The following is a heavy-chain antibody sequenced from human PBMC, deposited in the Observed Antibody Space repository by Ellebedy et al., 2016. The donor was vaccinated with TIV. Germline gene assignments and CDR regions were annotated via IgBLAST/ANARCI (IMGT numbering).Heavy chain of an antibody. V-gene: IGHV3-30*03. J-gene: IGHJ4*02. CDR1: GFSFSSYW. CDR3: ARALNHVDTVSTAPLDC. D-gene: IGHD5/OR15-5a*01. Sequence: PGGSLRLSCAASGFSFSSYWMSWVRQAPGKGLEWVALISYDGSNKYFADSVQGRFTISRDNSQNTLYLLMNSLRGDDTAIYYCARALNHVDTVSTAPLDCWGQGTLVTVSS. CDR2: ISYDGSNK.